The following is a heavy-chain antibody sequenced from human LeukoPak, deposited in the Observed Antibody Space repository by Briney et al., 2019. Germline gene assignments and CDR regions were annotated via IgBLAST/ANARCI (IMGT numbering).Heavy chain of an antibody. CDR1: GFTFSNYW. D-gene: IGHD3-22*01. Sequence: GRSLRLSCAVSGFTFSNYWMHWVRQAPGKGLVWVSRINSDGITTSYADSVKGRFTISRDNAKHTLYLQMNNLRVEDAAVYYCVRGYSSGYRLDYWGQGTLVTVSS. CDR3: VRGYSSGYRLDY. V-gene: IGHV3-74*01. CDR2: INSDGITT. J-gene: IGHJ4*02.